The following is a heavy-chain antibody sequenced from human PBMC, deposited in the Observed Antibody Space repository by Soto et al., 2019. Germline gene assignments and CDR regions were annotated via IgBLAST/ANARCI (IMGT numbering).Heavy chain of an antibody. V-gene: IGHV3-23*01. D-gene: IGHD2-2*01. J-gene: IGHJ4*02. CDR2: ISDSGST. Sequence: EVQLSESGGGLVQPGGSLRLSCPASGFTFSTYAMSWVRQAPGKGLEWVSTISDSGSTYYADSVKGRFTISRDNSKNTLYLETNSLRGDDSAVYYCAKDKGGRYCSRTSCLYSFDYWGQGTLVTVSS. CDR1: GFTFSTYA. CDR3: AKDKGGRYCSRTSCLYSFDY.